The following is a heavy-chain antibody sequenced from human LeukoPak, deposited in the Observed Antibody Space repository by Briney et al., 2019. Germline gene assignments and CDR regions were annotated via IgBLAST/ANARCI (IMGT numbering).Heavy chain of an antibody. CDR3: AKAPPDYYDSSDLFDY. J-gene: IGHJ4*02. Sequence: GRSLRLSCAASGFTFSSYGMHWVRQAPGKGLEWVAVISYDGSNKYYADSVKGRFTISRDNSKNTLYLRMNSLRAEDTAVYYCAKAPPDYYDSSDLFDYWGQGTLVTVSS. D-gene: IGHD3-22*01. V-gene: IGHV3-30*18. CDR1: GFTFSSYG. CDR2: ISYDGSNK.